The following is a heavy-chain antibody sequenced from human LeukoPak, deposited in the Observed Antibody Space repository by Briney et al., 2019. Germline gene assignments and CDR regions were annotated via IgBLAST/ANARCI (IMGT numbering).Heavy chain of an antibody. Sequence: SETLSLTCTVSGGSISSSSYYWGWIRQPPGKGLEWIGSIYYSGSTYYNPSLKSRVTMSVDTSKNQFSLKLSSVTAADTAVYYCARVLNYYGSGSYYNVFHYYYYYGMDVWGQGTTVTVSS. CDR3: ARVLNYYGSGSYYNVFHYYYYYGMDV. J-gene: IGHJ6*02. V-gene: IGHV4-39*01. CDR2: IYYSGST. CDR1: GGSISSSSYY. D-gene: IGHD3-10*01.